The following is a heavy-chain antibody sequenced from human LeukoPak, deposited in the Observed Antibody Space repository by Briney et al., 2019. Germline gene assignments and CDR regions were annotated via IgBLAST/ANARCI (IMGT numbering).Heavy chain of an antibody. CDR2: MNPNSGNT. D-gene: IGHD2-2*01. CDR3: ARAEYCSSTSCYRGWFDP. Sequence: GASVKVSCKASGYTFTSYDINWVRQATGQGLEWMGWMNPNSGNTGYAQKFQGRVTVTRNTSISTAYMELSSLRSEDTAVYYCARAEYCSSTSCYRGWFDPWGQGTLVTVSS. CDR1: GYTFTSYD. J-gene: IGHJ5*02. V-gene: IGHV1-8*01.